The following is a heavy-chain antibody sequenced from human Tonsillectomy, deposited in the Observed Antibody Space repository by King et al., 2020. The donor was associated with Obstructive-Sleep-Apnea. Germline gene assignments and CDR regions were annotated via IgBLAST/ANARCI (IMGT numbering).Heavy chain of an antibody. CDR2: IKEDGSEK. CDR3: ASSRLVSAARARLVDYYGLDV. D-gene: IGHD2-15*01. J-gene: IGHJ6*02. Sequence: GQLVQSGGGLVQPGGSLRISCAASEFTFSNYWMSWVRQAPGKGLEWVANIKEDGSEKYYVDSVKGRFTISRDNAKNSLYLQMNGLRAEDTAVYYCASSRLVSAARARLVDYYGLDVWGQGTTVTVSS. CDR1: EFTFSNYW. V-gene: IGHV3-7*03.